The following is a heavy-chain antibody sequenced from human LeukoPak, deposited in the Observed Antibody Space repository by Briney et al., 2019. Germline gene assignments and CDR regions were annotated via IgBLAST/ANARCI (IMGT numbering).Heavy chain of an antibody. V-gene: IGHV3-48*04. CDR3: ARATRYSNTWYFDS. D-gene: IGHD6-13*01. Sequence: GGSLRLSCAASGFTFSSYAMSWVRQAPGEGLEWVSYISSSSNTIYYADSVKGRFTISRDNAKNSLYLQMNSLRADDTAVYYCARATRYSNTWYFDSWGQGTLVTVSS. CDR2: ISSSSNTI. CDR1: GFTFSSYA. J-gene: IGHJ4*02.